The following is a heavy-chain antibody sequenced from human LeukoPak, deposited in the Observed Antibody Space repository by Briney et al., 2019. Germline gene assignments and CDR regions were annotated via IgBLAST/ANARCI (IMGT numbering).Heavy chain of an antibody. D-gene: IGHD4-23*01. CDR3: ARVGGGNRYYYYYYMDV. V-gene: IGHV4-59*11. CDR2: IYYSGSI. J-gene: IGHJ6*03. Sequence: PSETLSLTCTVSGGSISSHYWSWIRQPPGKGLEWIGYIYYSGSINYNPSLKSRVTISVDTSKNQFSLKLSSVTAADTAVYYCARVGGGNRYYYYYYMDVWGKGTAVTVSS. CDR1: GGSISSHY.